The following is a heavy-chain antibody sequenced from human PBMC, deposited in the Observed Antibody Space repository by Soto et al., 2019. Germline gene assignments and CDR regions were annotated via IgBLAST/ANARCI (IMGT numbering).Heavy chain of an antibody. D-gene: IGHD6-19*01. Sequence: ASVKVSCKASGYTFTSYDINWVRQATGQGLEWMGWMNPNSGNTGYAQKFQGRVTMTRNTSISTAYMGLSSLRSEDTAVYYCARGGYSSGWYNWFDPWGQGTLVTVSS. CDR2: MNPNSGNT. J-gene: IGHJ5*02. CDR3: ARGGYSSGWYNWFDP. V-gene: IGHV1-8*01. CDR1: GYTFTSYD.